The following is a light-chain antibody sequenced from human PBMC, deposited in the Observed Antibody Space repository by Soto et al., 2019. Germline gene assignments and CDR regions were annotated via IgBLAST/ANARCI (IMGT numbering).Light chain of an antibody. V-gene: IGLV2-14*03. CDR1: SSDVGSYNY. CDR2: DVS. Sequence: QSVLTRPASVSGAPGQSITISCTGTSSDVGSYNYVSWYQHHPGKAPKLMIYDVSNRPSGVSNRFSGSKSGNTASLSISGLQPEDEADYYCSSYRTSNTRQIVCGTGTKVTVL. J-gene: IGLJ1*01. CDR3: SSYRTSNTRQIV.